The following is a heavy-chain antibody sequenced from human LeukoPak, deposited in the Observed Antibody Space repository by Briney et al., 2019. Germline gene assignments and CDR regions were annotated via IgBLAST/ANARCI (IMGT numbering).Heavy chain of an antibody. D-gene: IGHD2-15*01. J-gene: IGHJ1*01. Sequence: ASVKVSCKASGYTFTGYYMHWVRQAPGQGLEGMGWINPNSGVTNYAQKFQGRVTMTRDTSSSTAYMELSRLRSDDTAVYYCAKGYCSGGSCYPPAEYFQHWGQGTLVTVSS. V-gene: IGHV1-2*02. CDR1: GYTFTGYY. CDR2: INPNSGVT. CDR3: AKGYCSGGSCYPPAEYFQH.